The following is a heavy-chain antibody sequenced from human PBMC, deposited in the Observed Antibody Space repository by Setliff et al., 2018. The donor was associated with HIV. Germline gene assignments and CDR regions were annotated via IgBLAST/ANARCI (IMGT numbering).Heavy chain of an antibody. CDR1: RHTFSGYS. J-gene: IGHJ5*02. CDR2: IIPILDIA. D-gene: IGHD2-2*01. CDR3: ARLRGRIVVPSAMPS. Sequence: SVKVSCKGGRHTFSGYSLHWVRQAPGQGLEWMGGIIPILDIANYALKFQGRVTITADKSTGAAYMELSSLRSEDTAVYYCARLRGRIVVPSAMPSWGQGTLVTVSS. V-gene: IGHV1-69*10.